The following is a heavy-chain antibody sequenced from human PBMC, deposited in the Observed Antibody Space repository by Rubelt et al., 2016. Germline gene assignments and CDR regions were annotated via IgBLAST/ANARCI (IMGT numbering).Heavy chain of an antibody. CDR2: ITPSGHS. CDR3: ASIPKTSEGPDTCDV. CDR1: GGSFNGFY. D-gene: IGHD3-16*01. V-gene: IGHV4-34*01. J-gene: IGHJ3*01. Sequence: QVQLQQWGAGQLKPSETLSLTCAVHGGSFNGFYWSWIRQSPGKGLEWLGEITPSGHSNYNPSLKSRVTLSVDPSKTQFALNLKSGTAADTAVYYWASIPKTSEGPDTCDVWGQGTMVTVSS.